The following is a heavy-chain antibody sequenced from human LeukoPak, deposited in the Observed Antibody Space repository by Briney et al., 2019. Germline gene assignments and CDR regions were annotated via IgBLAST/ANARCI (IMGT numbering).Heavy chain of an antibody. V-gene: IGHV4-4*07. J-gene: IGHJ3*01. CDR1: GASINTYY. CDR3: ARVGGPVPAALEDAFDL. D-gene: IGHD2-15*01. Sequence: SETLSLTCNVSGASINTYYWSCIRQSAGGGLEFIGRVYTSGSPDYNPSLKSRVIMSADTSKNQFSLKLRSVTAADTALYYCARVGGPVPAALEDAFDLWGQGILVTVSS. CDR2: VYTSGSP.